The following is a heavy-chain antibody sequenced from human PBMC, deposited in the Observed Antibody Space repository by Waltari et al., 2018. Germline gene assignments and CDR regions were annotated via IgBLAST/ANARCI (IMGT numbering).Heavy chain of an antibody. V-gene: IGHV1-18*01. CDR1: SYTFTSYG. CDR2: ISAYNGNT. D-gene: IGHD3-22*01. J-gene: IGHJ3*02. CDR3: ARDVQPDYYDSSGYYPRAAI. Sequence: QVQLVQSGAEVKKPGASVKVSCKTSSYTFTSYGISWVRQAPGQGLEWMGWISAYNGNTNYAQKFQGRVTMTTDTSTSTAYMELRSLRSDDTAVYYCARDVQPDYYDSSGYYPRAAIWGQGTMVTVSS.